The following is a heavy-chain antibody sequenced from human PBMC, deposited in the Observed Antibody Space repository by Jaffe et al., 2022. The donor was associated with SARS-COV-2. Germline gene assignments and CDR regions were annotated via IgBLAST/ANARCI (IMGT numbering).Heavy chain of an antibody. J-gene: IGHJ6*02. CDR1: GYTFTSYY. V-gene: IGHV1-46*01. CDR2: INPSGGST. CDR3: ARVRRYCSGGSCYYYGMDV. D-gene: IGHD2-15*01. Sequence: QVQLVQSGAEVKKPGASVKVSCKASGYTFTSYYMHWVRQAPGQGLEWMGIINPSGGSTSYAQKFQGRVTMTRDTSTSTVYMELSSLRSEDTAVYYCARVRRYCSGGSCYYYGMDVWGQGTTVTVSS.